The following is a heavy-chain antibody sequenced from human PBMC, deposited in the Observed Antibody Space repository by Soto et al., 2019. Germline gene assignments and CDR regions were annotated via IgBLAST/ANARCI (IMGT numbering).Heavy chain of an antibody. Sequence: ASVKVSCKASGYTFTSYGISWVRQAPGQGLEWMGWISAYNGNTNYAQKLQGRVTMTTDTSTSTAYMELRSLRSDDTAVYYCARALRFLEWLFRQSDYYYGMDVWGQGTTVTVS. CDR2: ISAYNGNT. V-gene: IGHV1-18*01. CDR1: GYTFTSYG. CDR3: ARALRFLEWLFRQSDYYYGMDV. J-gene: IGHJ6*02. D-gene: IGHD3-3*01.